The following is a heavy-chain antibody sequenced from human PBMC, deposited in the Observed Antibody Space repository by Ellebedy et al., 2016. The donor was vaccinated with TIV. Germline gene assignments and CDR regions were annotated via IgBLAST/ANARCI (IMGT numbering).Heavy chain of an antibody. J-gene: IGHJ3*02. CDR3: ARASSGSYYRRTFDI. Sequence: ASVKVSCKASGYTFTSYYMHWVRQAPGQGLEWMGIINPIGGSTHYAQKLEGRVTMTRDTSTSTVYMELSSLGSEDTAVYYCARASSGSYYRRTFDIWGQGTMVTVSS. CDR2: INPIGGST. CDR1: GYTFTSYY. D-gene: IGHD1-26*01. V-gene: IGHV1-46*04.